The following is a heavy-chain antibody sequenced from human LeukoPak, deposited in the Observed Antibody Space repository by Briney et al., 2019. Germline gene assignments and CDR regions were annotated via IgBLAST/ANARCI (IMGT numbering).Heavy chain of an antibody. J-gene: IGHJ4*02. CDR3: ARSPHILTGENFDY. V-gene: IGHV3-23*01. Sequence: GGSLRLSCAASGFTFSSYAMAWVRQAPGKGLEWVSAISGSRNNTYYADSVKGRFTISRDNSKNTLYLQMNSLRSADTAVYYCARSPHILTGENFDYWGQGTLLTVSS. CDR1: GFTFSSYA. CDR2: ISGSRNNT. D-gene: IGHD3-9*01.